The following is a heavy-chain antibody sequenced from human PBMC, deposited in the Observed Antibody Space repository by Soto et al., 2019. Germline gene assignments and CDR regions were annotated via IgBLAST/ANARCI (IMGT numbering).Heavy chain of an antibody. J-gene: IGHJ5*02. CDR1: GGSISSGGYY. Sequence: SETLSLTCTVSGGSISSGGYYWSWIRQHPGKGLEWIGYIYYSGSTYYNPSLKSRVTISVDTSKNQFSLKLSSVTAEDTAVYYCAKTHTRPNWFDPWGQGTLVTVSS. V-gene: IGHV4-31*03. CDR2: IYYSGST. D-gene: IGHD3-3*01. CDR3: AKTHTRPNWFDP.